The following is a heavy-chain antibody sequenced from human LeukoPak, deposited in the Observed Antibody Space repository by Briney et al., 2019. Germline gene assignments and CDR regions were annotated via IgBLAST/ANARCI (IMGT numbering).Heavy chain of an antibody. Sequence: GGSLRLSCAASGFTFSSYAMHWVRQAPGKGLEWVAVISYDGSNKYYADSVKGRFTISRDNSKNTLYLQMNSLRAEDTAVYYFARDMSDYAGHGQSGPFDYWGQGTLVTVSS. CDR1: GFTFSSYA. D-gene: IGHD3-16*01. J-gene: IGHJ4*02. V-gene: IGHV3-30*01. CDR3: ARDMSDYAGHGQSGPFDY. CDR2: ISYDGSNK.